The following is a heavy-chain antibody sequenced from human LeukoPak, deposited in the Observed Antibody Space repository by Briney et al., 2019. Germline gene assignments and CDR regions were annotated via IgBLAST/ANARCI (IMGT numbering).Heavy chain of an antibody. CDR1: GFTFGVSW. Sequence: PGGSLRLSCAASGFTFGVSWMCWVRQAPGKGLEWVGNIKEDGSVKNYVDSVKGRLTISRDNAKSSLFLQMNNLRVEDTAVYYCVKDRGWNTFDYWGQGILVTVSS. CDR3: VKDRGWNTFDY. V-gene: IGHV3-7*01. J-gene: IGHJ4*02. CDR2: IKEDGSVK. D-gene: IGHD1/OR15-1a*01.